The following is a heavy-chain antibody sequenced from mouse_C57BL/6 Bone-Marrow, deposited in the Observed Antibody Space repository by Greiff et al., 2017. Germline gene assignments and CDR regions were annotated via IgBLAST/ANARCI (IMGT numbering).Heavy chain of an antibody. Sequence: EVKLVESGGDLVKPGGSLKLSCAASGFTFSSYGMSWVRQTPDKRLEWVATISSGGSYTYYPDSVKGRFPISRDNAKNTLYLHMSSLKSEDTALYYCARQKGSDDYGAWFAYWGQGTLVTVSA. CDR2: ISSGGSYT. D-gene: IGHD2-4*01. CDR1: GFTFSSYG. J-gene: IGHJ3*01. V-gene: IGHV5-6*01. CDR3: ARQKGSDDYGAWFAY.